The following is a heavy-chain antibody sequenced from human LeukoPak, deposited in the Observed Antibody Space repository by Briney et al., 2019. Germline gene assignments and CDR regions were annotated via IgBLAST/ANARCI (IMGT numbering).Heavy chain of an antibody. CDR2: VDPEDGET. Sequence: ASVKVSCKVSGYTFTDYYMHWVQQAPGKGREWMGLVDPEDGETIYAEKFQGRVTITADTSTDTAYMELSSLRSEDTAVYYCATETVIRTRSANDFWSGYGSFDYWGQGTLVTVSS. V-gene: IGHV1-69-2*01. CDR3: ATETVIRTRSANDFWSGYGSFDY. D-gene: IGHD3-3*01. CDR1: GYTFTDYY. J-gene: IGHJ4*02.